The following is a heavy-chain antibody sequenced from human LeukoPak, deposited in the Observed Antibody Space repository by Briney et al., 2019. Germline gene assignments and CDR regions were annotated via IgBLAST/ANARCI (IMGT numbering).Heavy chain of an antibody. V-gene: IGHV3-23*01. CDR3: AKFSSGSGSYYRSYFDY. CDR1: GFTFSSYA. D-gene: IGHD3-10*01. J-gene: IGHJ4*02. Sequence: GGSLRLSCAASGFTFSSYAMSWVRQAPGKGLEWVSDISGSGGSTYYADSVMGQFTISRDNSKDTLYLQMNSLRAEDTAVYYCAKFSSGSGSYYRSYFDYWGQGTLVTVSS. CDR2: ISGSGGST.